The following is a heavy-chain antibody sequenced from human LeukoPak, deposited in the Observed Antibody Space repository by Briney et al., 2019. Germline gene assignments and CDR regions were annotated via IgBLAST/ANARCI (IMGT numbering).Heavy chain of an antibody. CDR3: ARVVAASAPYYFDY. CDR1: GGSISSYY. D-gene: IGHD6-19*01. V-gene: IGHV4-59*01. Sequence: PSETLSLTCTVSGGSISSYYWSWIRQPPGKGLEWIGYIYYSGSTNYNPSLKSRVTISVDTSKNQFSLKLSSVTAADTAVYYCARVVAASAPYYFDYWGQGTLVTVSS. CDR2: IYYSGST. J-gene: IGHJ4*02.